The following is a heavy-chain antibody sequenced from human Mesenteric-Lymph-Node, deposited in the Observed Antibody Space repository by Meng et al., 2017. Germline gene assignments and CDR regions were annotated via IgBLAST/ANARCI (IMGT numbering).Heavy chain of an antibody. CDR1: GYSISSTNW. V-gene: IGHV4-28*01. Sequence: LREAGPGLVKPSDPLSLPCAVSGYSISSTNWWGWIRQPPGKGLEWIGYIYYSGSTSYNPSLKSRVTMSVDTSKNQFSLNLNSVTAVDTAVYYCARNVPGTSAYYDWGQGTLVTVSS. CDR2: IYYSGST. CDR3: ARNVPGTSAYYD. D-gene: IGHD3-22*01. J-gene: IGHJ4*02.